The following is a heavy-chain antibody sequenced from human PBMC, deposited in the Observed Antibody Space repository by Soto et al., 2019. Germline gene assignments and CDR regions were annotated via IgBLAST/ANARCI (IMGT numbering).Heavy chain of an antibody. CDR3: ARMTGEYQLLIYFDY. Sequence: SCKPSGYTFSGSVMHWVRQAPGQRLEWMGWINADNGNTKYSQKFQDRVTLTRDTSASTAYMDLSSLRSEDTAVYYCARMTGEYQLLIYFDYWGQGTLVTVSS. V-gene: IGHV1-3*01. D-gene: IGHD2-2*01. CDR1: GYTFSGSV. J-gene: IGHJ4*02. CDR2: INADNGNT.